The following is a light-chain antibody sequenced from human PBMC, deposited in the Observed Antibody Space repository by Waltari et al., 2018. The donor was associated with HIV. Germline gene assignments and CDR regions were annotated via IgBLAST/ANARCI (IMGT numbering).Light chain of an antibody. Sequence: DIQLTQSPSFLSAFVGDRVTITGRASPNIYSYLAWYQQKPGRAPQVLIYATSTLQSGVPSGFSGSGSGTEFALTITSLQPDDFATYYCQQVNGYPLTFGGGTKVEIK. CDR2: ATS. CDR3: QQVNGYPLT. J-gene: IGKJ4*01. CDR1: PNIYSY. V-gene: IGKV1-9*01.